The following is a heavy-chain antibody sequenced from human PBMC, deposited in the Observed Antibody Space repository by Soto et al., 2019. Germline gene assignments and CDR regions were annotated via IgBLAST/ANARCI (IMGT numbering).Heavy chain of an antibody. J-gene: IGHJ3*01. V-gene: IGHV4-34*01. Sequence: SETLSLTCDVYGGSFSGYFWDWIRQSPGKGLEWIGKVNHNGRNNYNPSLKSRVTISLDMSKKQISLKLTSVTAADTAVYYCARGGSSDWQVAFDFWGQGTMVTVSS. D-gene: IGHD6-19*01. CDR1: GGSFSGYF. CDR2: VNHNGRN. CDR3: ARGGSSDWQVAFDF.